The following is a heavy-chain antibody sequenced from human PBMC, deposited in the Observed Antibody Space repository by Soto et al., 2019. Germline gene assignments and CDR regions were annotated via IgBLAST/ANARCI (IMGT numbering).Heavy chain of an antibody. D-gene: IGHD6-13*01. Sequence: QVQLQESGPGLVKPSDTLSLTCAVSGYSISSSNWWGWIRQPPGRGLEWIGYIYYSGSTYYNPSLKSRVTTSVDTSKNQFSLKLCSVTAVDTAVYYCAKRKAATGTSYAFDIWGQGTMVTVSS. J-gene: IGHJ3*02. V-gene: IGHV4-28*01. CDR2: IYYSGST. CDR1: GYSISSSNW. CDR3: AKRKAATGTSYAFDI.